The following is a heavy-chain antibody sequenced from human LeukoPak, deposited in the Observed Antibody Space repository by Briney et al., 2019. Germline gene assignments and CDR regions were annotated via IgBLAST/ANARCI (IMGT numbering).Heavy chain of an antibody. V-gene: IGHV3-23*01. J-gene: IGHJ6*02. Sequence: GGSLRLACAAAGFTVSSYSMSWVRQAPGKGLEWVSAISGSGGSTYYADSGKGRFTICRDNSKNTLYLHMNSLRAEDTAVYYCAHPTFSGDYYYYGMDVWGQGTTVTVSS. D-gene: IGHD3-10*01. CDR1: GFTVSSYS. CDR2: ISGSGGST. CDR3: AHPTFSGDYYYYGMDV.